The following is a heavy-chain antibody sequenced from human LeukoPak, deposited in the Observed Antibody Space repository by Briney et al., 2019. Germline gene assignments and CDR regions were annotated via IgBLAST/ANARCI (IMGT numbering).Heavy chain of an antibody. V-gene: IGHV1-2*02. Sequence: ASVTVSCKASGYTFTGYYMHWVRQAPGQGLEWMGWINPNSGGTNYAQKFQGRVTMTRDTSISTAYMELSRLRSDDTAVYYCARVRIAAAGTLGNWSQGTLVTVSS. CDR2: INPNSGGT. CDR3: ARVRIAAAGTLGN. CDR1: GYTFTGYY. D-gene: IGHD6-13*01. J-gene: IGHJ4*02.